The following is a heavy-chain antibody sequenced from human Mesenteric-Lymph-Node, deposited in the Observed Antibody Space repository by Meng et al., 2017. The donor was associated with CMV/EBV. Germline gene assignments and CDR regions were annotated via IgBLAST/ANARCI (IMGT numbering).Heavy chain of an antibody. D-gene: IGHD6-19*01. J-gene: IGHJ4*02. Sequence: GESLKISCVASGFIFSSYWITWVRQGPGTGLERVANINRDGSDNYYVDSVKGRFTISRDNAKNSLYLQMNSLRAEDTALYYCARDGAVAGTRFDYWGQGTLVTVSS. CDR1: GFIFSSYW. CDR3: ARDGAVAGTRFDY. CDR2: INRDGSDN. V-gene: IGHV3-7*03.